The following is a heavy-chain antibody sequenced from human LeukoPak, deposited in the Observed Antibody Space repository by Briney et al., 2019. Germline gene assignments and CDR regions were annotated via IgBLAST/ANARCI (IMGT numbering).Heavy chain of an antibody. D-gene: IGHD4-17*01. CDR3: ARAYGDYDRYFDY. CDR2: IYYSGST. Sequence: SETLSLTCTVSGGSISSGDYYWSWIRQPPGKGLEWIGYIYYSGSTYYNPSLKSRVTISVDTSKNQFSLKLSSVTAADTAVYYCARAYGDYDRYFDYWGQGTLSPSPQ. V-gene: IGHV4-30-4*01. J-gene: IGHJ4*02. CDR1: GGSISSGDYY.